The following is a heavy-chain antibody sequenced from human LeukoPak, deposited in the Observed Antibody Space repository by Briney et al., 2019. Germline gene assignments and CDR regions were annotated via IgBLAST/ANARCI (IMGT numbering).Heavy chain of an antibody. Sequence: SETLSLTCTVSGGSISSYYWSWIRQPPGKGLEWIGYIYYSGSTNYNPSLKSRVAIAVDTSKNQFSLKLSSVTAADTAVYYCARDNGYYYYMDVWGKGTTVTVSS. D-gene: IGHD2-8*01. CDR2: IYYSGST. CDR1: GGSISSYY. CDR3: ARDNGYYYYMDV. J-gene: IGHJ6*03. V-gene: IGHV4-59*01.